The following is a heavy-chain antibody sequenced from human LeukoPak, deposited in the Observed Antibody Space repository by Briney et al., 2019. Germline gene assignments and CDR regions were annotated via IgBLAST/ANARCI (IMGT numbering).Heavy chain of an antibody. CDR3: ARSTFSIAAAAFDI. CDR1: GFTFSSYD. J-gene: IGHJ3*02. V-gene: IGHV3-13*01. D-gene: IGHD6-13*01. CDR2: IGTAGDT. Sequence: GGSLRLSCAASGFTFSSYDMHWVRQATGKGLEWVSAIGTAGDTYYPGSVKGRFTISRENAKNSLYLQMNSLRAGDTAVYYCARSTFSIAAAAFDIWGQGKMVTVSS.